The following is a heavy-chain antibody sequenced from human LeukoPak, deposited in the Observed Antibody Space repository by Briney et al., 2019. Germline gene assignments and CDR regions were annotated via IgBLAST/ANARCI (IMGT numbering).Heavy chain of an antibody. D-gene: IGHD5-12*01. Sequence: GESLKISCKGSGYSFTSYWIGWVRQMSGQGLEGMGIIYPGDSDTRYSPSFQGQVTISVDKSISTAYLQWSSLKASDTAMYYCAKSSGYDSPFDYWGQGTLVTVSS. CDR1: GYSFTSYW. CDR3: AKSSGYDSPFDY. V-gene: IGHV5-51*01. J-gene: IGHJ4*02. CDR2: IYPGDSDT.